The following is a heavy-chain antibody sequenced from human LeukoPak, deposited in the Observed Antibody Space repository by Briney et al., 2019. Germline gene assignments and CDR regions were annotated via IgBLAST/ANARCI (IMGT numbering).Heavy chain of an antibody. D-gene: IGHD3-9*01. CDR3: TSGPAVLRYFDWLDY. J-gene: IGHJ4*02. V-gene: IGHV3-49*03. CDR1: GFTFGDYA. CDR2: IRSKAYGGTT. Sequence: HPGGSLRLSCTASGFTFGDYAMSWFRQAPGKGLEWVGFIRSKAYGGTTEYAASVKGRFTISRDDSKSIAYLQMNSLKTEDTAVYYCTSGPAVLRYFDWLDYWGQGTLVTVSS.